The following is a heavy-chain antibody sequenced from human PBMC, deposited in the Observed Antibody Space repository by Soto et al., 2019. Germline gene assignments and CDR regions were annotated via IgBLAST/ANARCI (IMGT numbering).Heavy chain of an antibody. CDR3: AKVPDRRQLEGTFDY. D-gene: IGHD1-1*01. V-gene: IGHV3-30*18. CDR2: ISYDGSNK. CDR1: GFTFSSYA. Sequence: PGGSLRLSCAASGFTFSSYAMSWVRQAPGKGLEWVAVISYDGSNKYYADSVKGRFTISRDNSKNTLYLQMNSLRAEDTAVYYCAKVPDRRQLEGTFDYWGQGTLVTVSS. J-gene: IGHJ4*02.